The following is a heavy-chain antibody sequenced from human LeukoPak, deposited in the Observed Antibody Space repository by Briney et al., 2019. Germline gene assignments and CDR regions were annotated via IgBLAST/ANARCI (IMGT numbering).Heavy chain of an antibody. D-gene: IGHD3-22*01. CDR1: GFTFSSYS. V-gene: IGHV3-48*04. J-gene: IGHJ6*03. Sequence: GGSLRLSCAASGFTFSSYSMNWVRQAPGKGLEWVSYISSSSSTIYYADSVKGRFTISRDNAKNSLYLQMNSLRAEDTAVYYCARVDSPDYYDSSGYYYYYYYMDVWGKGTTVTVSS. CDR3: ARVDSPDYYDSSGYYYYYYYMDV. CDR2: ISSSSSTI.